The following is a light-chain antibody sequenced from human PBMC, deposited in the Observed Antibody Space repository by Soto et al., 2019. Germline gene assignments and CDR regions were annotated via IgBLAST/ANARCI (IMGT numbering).Light chain of an antibody. CDR3: TSYTSSRIWV. Sequence: QSALTQPPSVSGSPGQSVTISCTGTSSDVGSYNRVSWYQQPPGTAPKLMIYEVTNRPSGVPVRFSGSKSANTASLTISGLQAEDEAYYYCTSYTSSRIWVFGGGTKVTVL. CDR1: SSDVGSYNR. V-gene: IGLV2-18*02. CDR2: EVT. J-gene: IGLJ3*02.